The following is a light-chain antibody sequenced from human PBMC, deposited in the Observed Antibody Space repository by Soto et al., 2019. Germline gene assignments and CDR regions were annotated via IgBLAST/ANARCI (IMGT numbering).Light chain of an antibody. CDR1: QGIKDD. Sequence: AIQMTQSPSSLSASVGDRVTITCRASQGIKDDLGWYQQKPGKAPKFLFFAASTLQSGVPSRFSGSGYGTDFTLTISSLQPEDFATYYCLQDYNHPWTFGQGTKVEMK. V-gene: IGKV1-6*01. CDR2: AAS. CDR3: LQDYNHPWT. J-gene: IGKJ1*01.